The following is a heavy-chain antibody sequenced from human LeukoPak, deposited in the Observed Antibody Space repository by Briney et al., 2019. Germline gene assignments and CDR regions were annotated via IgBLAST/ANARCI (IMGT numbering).Heavy chain of an antibody. Sequence: GGSLRLSCAASGFTFSNYWMHRVRQAPGKGLEWVAHIKQDGSEKNYVDSVEGRFTISRDNAKNSVYLQMNSLRAEGTAVYHCARVWSAFDVWGQGTMVTVSS. J-gene: IGHJ3*01. CDR2: IKQDGSEK. CDR3: ARVWSAFDV. D-gene: IGHD3-3*01. CDR1: GFTFSNYW. V-gene: IGHV3-7*04.